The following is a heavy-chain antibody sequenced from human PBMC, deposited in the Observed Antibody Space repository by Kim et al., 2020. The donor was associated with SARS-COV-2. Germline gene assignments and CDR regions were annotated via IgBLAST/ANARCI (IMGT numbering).Heavy chain of an antibody. CDR1: GFTFSSYA. CDR2: ISGSGGST. V-gene: IGHV3-23*01. J-gene: IGHJ4*02. CDR3: AKSLLRSSQLVTEDYYFDY. D-gene: IGHD3-9*01. Sequence: GGSLRLSCAASGFTFSSYAMSWVRQAPGKGLEWVSAISGSGGSTYYADSVKGRFTISRDNSKNTLYLQMNSLRAEDTAVYYCAKSLLRSSQLVTEDYYFDYWGQGTLVTVSS.